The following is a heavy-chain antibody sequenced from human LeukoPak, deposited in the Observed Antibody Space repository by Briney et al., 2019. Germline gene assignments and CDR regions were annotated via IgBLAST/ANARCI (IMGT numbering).Heavy chain of an antibody. Sequence: PSETLSLTCAVYGGSFSGYYWSWIRQPPGKGLEWIGEINHSGSTNYNPSLKSRVTMSVDTSKNQFSLKLSSVTAADTAVYYCARGSDRFWSGFPRGYYYMDVWGKGTTVTVSS. V-gene: IGHV4-34*01. J-gene: IGHJ6*03. CDR3: ARGSDRFWSGFPRGYYYMDV. CDR1: GGSFSGYY. CDR2: INHSGST. D-gene: IGHD3-3*01.